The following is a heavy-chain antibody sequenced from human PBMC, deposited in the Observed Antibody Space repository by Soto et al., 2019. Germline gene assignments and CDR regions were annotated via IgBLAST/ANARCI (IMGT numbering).Heavy chain of an antibody. D-gene: IGHD3-22*01. CDR2: IFYSGST. V-gene: IGHV4-59*08. Sequence: SETLSLTCTVSGGSISGYYWSWIRQPPGKGLEWIGYIFYSGSTTYNPSLKSRVTISVDTSKNQFSLKLSSVTAADTAVYYCARQVRYYYESSGSYYFDFWGQGTLVTVSS. CDR3: ARQVRYYYESSGSYYFDF. CDR1: GGSISGYY. J-gene: IGHJ4*02.